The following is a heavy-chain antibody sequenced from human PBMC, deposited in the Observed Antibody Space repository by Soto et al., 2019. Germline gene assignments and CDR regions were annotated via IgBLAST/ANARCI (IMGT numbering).Heavy chain of an antibody. D-gene: IGHD2-2*02. J-gene: IGHJ5*02. CDR1: GGSISSYY. Sequence: SSETLSLTCAVYGGSISSYYWSWIRQPPGKGLEWIGYIYYSGSTNYNPSLKSRVTISVDTSKNQFSLKLSSVTAADTAVYYCARRYCSSTSCYRWFDPWGQGTLVTVSS. CDR3: ARRYCSSTSCYRWFDP. V-gene: IGHV4-59*01. CDR2: IYYSGST.